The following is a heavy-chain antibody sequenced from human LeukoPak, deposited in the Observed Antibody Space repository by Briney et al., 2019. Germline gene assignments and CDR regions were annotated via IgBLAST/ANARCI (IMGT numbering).Heavy chain of an antibody. J-gene: IGHJ4*02. CDR2: IKQDGSEK. D-gene: IGHD3-10*01. CDR3: ARHSGSGSYWGYFDY. CDR1: GFTFSSYC. V-gene: IGHV3-7*01. Sequence: PGGSLRLSCAASGFTFSSYCMSWVRQAPGKGLVWVANIKQDGSEKYYVASAKGRFTISRDNAKNSLYLQMNSLRAEDTAVYYCARHSGSGSYWGYFDYWGQGTLVTVSS.